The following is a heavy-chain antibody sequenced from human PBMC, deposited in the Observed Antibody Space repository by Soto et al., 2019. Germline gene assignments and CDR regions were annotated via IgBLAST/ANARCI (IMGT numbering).Heavy chain of an antibody. V-gene: IGHV1-69*13. D-gene: IGHD6-6*01. J-gene: IGHJ5*02. CDR1: GGTFSSYA. CDR2: IIPIFGTA. CDR3: ARHGGYSIAARSRGSFDP. Sequence: GASVKVSCEASGGTFSSYAKNWVRQAPGQGLEWMGGIIPIFGTANYAQKFQGRVTITADESTSTAYMELSSLRSEDTAVYYCARHGGYSIAARSRGSFDPWGQGTLVTVSS.